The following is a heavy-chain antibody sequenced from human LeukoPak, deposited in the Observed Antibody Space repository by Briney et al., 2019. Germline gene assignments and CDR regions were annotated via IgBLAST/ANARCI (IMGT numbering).Heavy chain of an antibody. D-gene: IGHD3-3*01. CDR2: IRYDGSNK. CDR1: GFTFSSYG. V-gene: IGHV3-30*02. J-gene: IGHJ6*03. Sequence: PGGSLRPSCAASGFTFSSYGMHWVRQAPGKGLEWVAFIRYDGSNKYYADSVKGRFTISRDNSKNTLYLQMNSLRAENTAVYYCAKGLLEWLLSYMDVWGKGTTVTVS. CDR3: AKGLLEWLLSYMDV.